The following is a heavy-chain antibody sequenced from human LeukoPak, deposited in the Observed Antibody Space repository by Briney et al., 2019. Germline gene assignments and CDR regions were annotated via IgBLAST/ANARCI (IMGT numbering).Heavy chain of an antibody. J-gene: IGHJ6*03. V-gene: IGHV4-34*01. CDR1: GGSFSGYY. CDR2: INHSGST. CDR3: ARDLCTNGVCYYYYYYYYMDV. Sequence: SETLSLTCAVYGGSFSGYYWSWIRQPPGKGLEWIGEINHSGSTNYNPSLKSRVTISLDTSKNQFSLKLSSVTAADTAVYYCARDLCTNGVCYYYYYYYYMDVWGKGTTVTVSS. D-gene: IGHD2-8*01.